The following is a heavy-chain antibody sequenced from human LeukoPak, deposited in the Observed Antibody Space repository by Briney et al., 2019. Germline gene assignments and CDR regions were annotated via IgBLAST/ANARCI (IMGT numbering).Heavy chain of an antibody. CDR3: ARDRSSYDFWSGYPYYFDY. D-gene: IGHD3-3*01. J-gene: IGHJ4*02. CDR2: IKQDGSEK. CDR1: GFTFSSYW. Sequence: PGGSLRLSCAASGFTFSSYWMSWVRQAPGKGLEWVANIKQDGSEKYYVDSVKGRSTISRDNAKNSLYLQMNSLRAEDTAVYYCARDRSSYDFWSGYPYYFDYWGQGTLVTVSS. V-gene: IGHV3-7*03.